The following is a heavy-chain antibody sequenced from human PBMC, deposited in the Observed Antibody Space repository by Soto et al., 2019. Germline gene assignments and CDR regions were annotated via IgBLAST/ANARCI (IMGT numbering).Heavy chain of an antibody. V-gene: IGHV2-5*02. J-gene: IGHJ4*02. CDR2: IYWDDDK. D-gene: IGHD6-6*01. CDR3: LLSAGSLSSSYFDF. Sequence: SGPTLVNPTQTLTLTCTFSGFSLSTSGVGVGWIRQPPGKALEWLTLIYWDDDKRYSPSLKTRLTITRDTSKNQVVLTMTNMDPVDSASYYCLLSAGSLSSSYFDFWGPGSLVTVSS. CDR1: GFSLSTSGVG.